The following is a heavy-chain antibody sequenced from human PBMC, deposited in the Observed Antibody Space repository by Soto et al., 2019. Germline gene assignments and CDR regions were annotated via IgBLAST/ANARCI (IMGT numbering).Heavy chain of an antibody. CDR2: IYYSGST. D-gene: IGHD2-21*02. CDR3: AREPLGGDTS. Sequence: PSETLSLTCTVSGGSISSSSYYWGWIRQPPGKGLEWIGYIYYSGSTNYNPSLKSRVTISVDTSKNQFSLKLSSVTAADTAVYYCAREPLGGDTSWGQGTLVTFSS. V-gene: IGHV4-61*01. J-gene: IGHJ4*02. CDR1: GGSISSSSYY.